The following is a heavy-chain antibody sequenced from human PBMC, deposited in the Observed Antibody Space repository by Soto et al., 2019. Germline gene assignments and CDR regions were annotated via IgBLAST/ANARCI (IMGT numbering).Heavy chain of an antibody. CDR2: TSYDGNNK. D-gene: IGHD3-16*01. V-gene: IGHV3-30*19. CDR1: GFRFKSFV. CDR3: ARLGTTGGFDL. J-gene: IGHJ4*02. Sequence: QVQLVESGGGVVQPGTSLRLSCAASGFRFKSFVMHWVRQAPGKGLEWVAFTSYDGNNKDYGDSVKGRSTVSRDNSQNTLHLQMDFLRPEDPALYYCARLGTTGGFDLWGQGTLVSVSS.